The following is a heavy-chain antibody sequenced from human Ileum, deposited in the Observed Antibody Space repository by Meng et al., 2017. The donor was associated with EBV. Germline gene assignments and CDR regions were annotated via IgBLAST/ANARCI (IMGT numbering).Heavy chain of an antibody. CDR3: ARRGYSSGWYAYDY. D-gene: IGHD6-19*01. V-gene: IGHV4-39*01. J-gene: IGHJ4*02. CDR2: LYFSGST. CDR1: GGSISSRHYY. Sequence: QQSAPGVVTPSAPLSLPCTLSGGSISSRHYYSGWIRPPPGKGLELIGSLYFSGSTYSNPSLESRVTISVDTSNNQFSLKLSSVTAADTAVYYCARRGYSSGWYAYDYWGQGTLVTVSS.